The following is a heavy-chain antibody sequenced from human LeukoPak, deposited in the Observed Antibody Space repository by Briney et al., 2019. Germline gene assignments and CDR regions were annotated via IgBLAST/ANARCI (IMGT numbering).Heavy chain of an antibody. CDR2: ISYDGSNI. CDR3: ARESYGDYFFDY. CDR1: EFTFSHYS. V-gene: IGHV3-30-3*01. J-gene: IGHJ4*02. D-gene: IGHD4-17*01. Sequence: SGRSLRLSCAASEFTFSHYSMHGVRQAPGRGLEWVAIISYDGSNINYADSAKGRFTISRDNSKSTLYLQMNSLETEDTAVYYCARESYGDYFFDYWGQGTLVTVSS.